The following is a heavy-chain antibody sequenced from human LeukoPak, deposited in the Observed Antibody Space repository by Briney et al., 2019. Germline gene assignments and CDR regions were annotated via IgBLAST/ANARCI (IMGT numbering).Heavy chain of an antibody. Sequence: GGSLRLSCAASGFTFSSYSMNWVRQAPGKGLEWVSSISSSSSYIYYADSVKGRFTISRDNAKNSLYLQMNSLRAEDTAVYYCARVGGGAAGLDYWGQGTLVTVSS. J-gene: IGHJ4*02. D-gene: IGHD6-13*01. V-gene: IGHV3-21*01. CDR1: GFTFSSYS. CDR3: ARVGGGAAGLDY. CDR2: ISSSSSYI.